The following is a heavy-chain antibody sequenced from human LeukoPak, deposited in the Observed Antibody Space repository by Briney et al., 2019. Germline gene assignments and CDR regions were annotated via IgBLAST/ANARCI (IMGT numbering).Heavy chain of an antibody. Sequence: SETLSLTCTVSGGSISSSSYYRGWIRQPPGKGLEWIGSIYYSGSTYYNPSLKSRVTISVDTSKNQFSLKLSSVTAADTAVYYCARESFGGIQLWLHAFDIWGQGTMVTVSS. J-gene: IGHJ3*02. CDR2: IYYSGST. CDR1: GGSISSSSYY. D-gene: IGHD5-18*01. V-gene: IGHV4-39*07. CDR3: ARESFGGIQLWLHAFDI.